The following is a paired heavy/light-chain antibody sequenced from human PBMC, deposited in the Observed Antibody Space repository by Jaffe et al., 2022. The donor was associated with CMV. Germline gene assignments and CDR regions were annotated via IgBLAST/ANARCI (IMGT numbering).Light chain of an antibody. V-gene: IGLV1-44*01. CDR3: AAWDASLNGL. J-gene: IGLJ2*01. CDR2: NNN. CDR1: SSNIGSNI. Sequence: QSVLTQPPSASGTPGQRVTISCSGSSSNIGSNIVSWYQQLPGTAPKLLIYNNNQRPSGVPDRFSGSKSGTSASLAISGLQSEDEAHYYCAAWDASLNGLFGGGTKLTVL.
Heavy chain of an antibody. J-gene: IGHJ4*02. D-gene: IGHD3-10*01. CDR2: LSHGGHST. Sequence: EVQLLESGGGLVQPGGSLTLSCVASGFTFSDYAMNWVRQAPGKGLEWVSSLSHGGHSTYYADSVKGRFTISRDNSKNTLWLRMNSLRAEDTALYYCAKDNYGYPSTFDFWGQGDMVTVSS. CDR1: GFTFSDYA. V-gene: IGHV3-23*01. CDR3: AKDNYGYPSTFDF.